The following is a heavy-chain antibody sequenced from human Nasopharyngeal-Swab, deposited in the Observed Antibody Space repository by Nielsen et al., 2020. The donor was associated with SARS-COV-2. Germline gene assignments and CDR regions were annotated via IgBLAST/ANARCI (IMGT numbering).Heavy chain of an antibody. CDR3: ARRVARAPRHEGDYYYGMDV. D-gene: IGHD3-16*01. CDR2: IHYSGST. J-gene: IGHJ6*02. V-gene: IGHV4-39*01. Sequence: PGKGLEWIGSIHYSGSTYYNPSLKSRVTISVDTSKNQFSLKLSSVTAADTAVYYCARRVARAPRHEGDYYYGMDVWGQGTTVTVSS.